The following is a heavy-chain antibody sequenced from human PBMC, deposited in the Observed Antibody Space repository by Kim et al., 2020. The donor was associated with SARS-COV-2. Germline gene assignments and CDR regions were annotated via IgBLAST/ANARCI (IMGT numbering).Heavy chain of an antibody. V-gene: IGHV3-49*03. CDR3: SRVLAYSDIVTGYFDY. J-gene: IGHJ4*02. D-gene: IGHD3-9*01. Sequence: GGSLRLSCTTSGFSFGDYALSWFRQAPGKGLEWLGFIRSKNYGGAAETAASVKGRFSISRDDSQSIAYLHMNSLRNDETAVYYCSRVLAYSDIVTGYFDYWGQGTLVTVAS. CDR2: IRSKNYGGAA. CDR1: GFSFGDYA.